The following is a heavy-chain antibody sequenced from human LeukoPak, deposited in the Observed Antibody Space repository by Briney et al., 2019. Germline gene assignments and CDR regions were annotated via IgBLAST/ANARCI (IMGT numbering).Heavy chain of an antibody. CDR2: IYYGGKT. CDR3: ARLRDLYNVFEY. V-gene: IGHV4-59*12. Sequence: SETLSLTCTVSGDSISSDYWSWIRQPPGKGLEWIGYIYYGGKTNYNPSLKSRVAMSVDTSKNHFSLKLSSLTAADTAVYYCARLRDLYNVFEYWGQGALVTVSS. D-gene: IGHD1-1*01. J-gene: IGHJ4*02. CDR1: GDSISSDY.